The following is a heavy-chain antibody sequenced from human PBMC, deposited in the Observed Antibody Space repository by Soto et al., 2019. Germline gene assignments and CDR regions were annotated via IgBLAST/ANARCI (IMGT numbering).Heavy chain of an antibody. J-gene: IGHJ4*02. CDR2: ISDHNGNT. Sequence: QVHLVQSGAEVKKPGASVKVSCKASGYTFTSYGITWVRQAPGQGLEWMGWISDHNGNTDYAQKLQGRVIVTRDTSTSTAYMELRSLRSDDTAVYYCARGRYGYYWGQGALVTVSS. D-gene: IGHD1-1*01. V-gene: IGHV1-18*01. CDR1: GYTFTSYG. CDR3: ARGRYGYY.